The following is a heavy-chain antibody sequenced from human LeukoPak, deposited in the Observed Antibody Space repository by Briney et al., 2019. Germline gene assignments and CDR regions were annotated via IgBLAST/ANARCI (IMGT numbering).Heavy chain of an antibody. V-gene: IGHV3-23*01. D-gene: IGHD6-19*01. CDR2: ISGSGGST. CDR3: ARVAVGLFDY. J-gene: IGHJ4*02. CDR1: GFAFSSYA. Sequence: GSLRLSCAASGFAFSSYAMTWVRQAPGKGLEWVSLISGSGGSTYYADSVKGRFTISRDNAKNSLYLQMNSLRAEDTAVYYCARVAVGLFDYWGQGTLVTVSS.